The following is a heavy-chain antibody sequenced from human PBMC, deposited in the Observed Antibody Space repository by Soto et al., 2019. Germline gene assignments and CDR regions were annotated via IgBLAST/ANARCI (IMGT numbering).Heavy chain of an antibody. V-gene: IGHV3-33*01. Sequence: QVQLVESGGGVVQPGRSLRLSCGASGFTFSNYGMHWFRQAPGKGLEWVAVIWYDGSNEYYADSVKGRFTVSRDNSRNTPHLLLNSLRVEDTAVDYCAGGTAKGTTTVGPSGYWGQGILVTVSS. J-gene: IGHJ4*02. CDR2: IWYDGSNE. D-gene: IGHD4-17*01. CDR1: GFTFSNYG. CDR3: AGGTAKGTTTVGPSGY.